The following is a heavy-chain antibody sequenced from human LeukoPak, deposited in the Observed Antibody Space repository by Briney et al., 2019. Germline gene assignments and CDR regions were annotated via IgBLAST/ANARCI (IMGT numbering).Heavy chain of an antibody. Sequence: SETLSLTCTVSGGSISSYYWSWIRQPPGKGLEWIGYIYYSGSTNYNPSLKSRVTISVDTSKNQFSLKLSSVTAADTAVYYCAKNVGSGSYSYYFDYWGQGTLVTVSS. CDR2: IYYSGST. V-gene: IGHV4-59*01. CDR1: GGSISSYY. J-gene: IGHJ4*02. CDR3: AKNVGSGSYSYYFDY. D-gene: IGHD1-26*01.